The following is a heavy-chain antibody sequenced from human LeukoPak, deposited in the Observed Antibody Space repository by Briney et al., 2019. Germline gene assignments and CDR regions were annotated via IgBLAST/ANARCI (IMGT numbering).Heavy chain of an antibody. J-gene: IGHJ3*02. V-gene: IGHV3-23*01. CDR1: GFTFSTYA. CDR2: IRGSAGST. D-gene: IGHD3-22*01. CDR3: ARDSGYDNSGAHAFDI. Sequence: PGGSLRLSCAASGFTFSTYAMSWVRQAPGKGLEWVSTIRGSAGSTYYADSVKGRFTISRDNSKSTLYLQMNSLRAEDTAVYYCARDSGYDNSGAHAFDIWGQGTMVTVSS.